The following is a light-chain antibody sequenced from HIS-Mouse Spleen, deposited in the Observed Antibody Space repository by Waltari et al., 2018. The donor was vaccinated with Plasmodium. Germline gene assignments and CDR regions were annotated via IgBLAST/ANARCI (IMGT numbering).Light chain of an antibody. V-gene: IGKV3-15*01. CDR1: QSVSSN. J-gene: IGKJ3*01. CDR3: QQYNNWSFT. CDR2: GAS. Sequence: EIVMTQSPATLSLSPGEIATLSCRASQSVSSNVAWYQQKPGQAPRLLIYGASTRATGIPARFSGSGSGTEFTLTISSLQSEDFAVYYCQQYNNWSFTFGPGTKVDIK.